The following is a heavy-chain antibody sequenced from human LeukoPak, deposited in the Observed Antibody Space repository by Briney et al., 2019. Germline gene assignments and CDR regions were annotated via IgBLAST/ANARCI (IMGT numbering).Heavy chain of an antibody. D-gene: IGHD4-17*01. CDR2: LRPTDGYT. CDR1: DGSITSYF. CDR3: ARDGASNYGDYWYFDL. Sequence: PSETLPLTCTVSDGSITSYFLTWVRQSAGKGLEFIGRLRPTDGYTNYNPSLRSRVSMSLDTSKKQLSLELTSVTAADTAVYYCARDGASNYGDYWYFDLWGRGTLVTVSS. V-gene: IGHV4-4*07. J-gene: IGHJ2*01.